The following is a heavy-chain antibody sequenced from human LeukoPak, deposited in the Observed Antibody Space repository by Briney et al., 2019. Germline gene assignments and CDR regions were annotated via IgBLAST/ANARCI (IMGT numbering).Heavy chain of an antibody. V-gene: IGHV3-30-3*01. CDR2: ISYDGSNK. Sequence: GGSLRLSCAASGFTFSSYAMHWVRQAPGKGLEWVAVISYDGSNKYYADSVKGRFTISRDNSKNTPYLQMNSLRAEDTAVYYCARGLSSIVVVTAREHFDYWGQGTLVTVSS. D-gene: IGHD2-21*02. CDR1: GFTFSSYA. CDR3: ARGLSSIVVVTAREHFDY. J-gene: IGHJ4*02.